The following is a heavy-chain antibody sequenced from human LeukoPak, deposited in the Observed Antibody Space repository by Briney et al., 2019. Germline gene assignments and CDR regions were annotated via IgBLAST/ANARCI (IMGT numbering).Heavy chain of an antibody. CDR1: GYTFSNYG. CDR3: ARDGHRRYHYDSSGREDAFDI. J-gene: IGHJ3*02. D-gene: IGHD3-22*01. Sequence: ASVKVSCKASGYTFSNYGISWVRQAAAKGLAWMGWISGYNGNAKYAQKVQGRVTMTTDTSTNTVYMEMRSLRSDDTAVYYCARDGHRRYHYDSSGREDAFDIWGQGTMVTVSS. V-gene: IGHV1-18*01. CDR2: ISGYNGNA.